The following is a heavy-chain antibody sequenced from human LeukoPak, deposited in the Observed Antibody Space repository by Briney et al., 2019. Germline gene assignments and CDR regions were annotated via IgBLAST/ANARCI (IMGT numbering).Heavy chain of an antibody. D-gene: IGHD1-26*01. Sequence: PGGSLRLSCAASGFTVSSNYMSWVRQAPGKGLEWVSVIYSGGSTYYADSVKGRFTTSRDNSKNTLYLQMNSLRAEDTAVYYCARGSGSHSYYFDYWGQGTLVTVSS. CDR2: IYSGGST. CDR3: ARGSGSHSYYFDY. J-gene: IGHJ4*02. CDR1: GFTVSSNY. V-gene: IGHV3-53*01.